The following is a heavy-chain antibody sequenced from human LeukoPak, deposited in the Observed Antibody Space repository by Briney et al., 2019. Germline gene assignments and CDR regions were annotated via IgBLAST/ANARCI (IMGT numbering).Heavy chain of an antibody. Sequence: ASVKVSCKASGYTFTGYYMHWVRQAPGQGLEWMGRINPNSGGTNYAQKFQGRVTMTRDTSISTAYMELSRLRSDDTAVYYCARVSNTGIQLWSPIFDYWDQGTLVTVSS. CDR1: GYTFTGYY. CDR2: INPNSGGT. V-gene: IGHV1-2*06. D-gene: IGHD5-18*01. CDR3: ARVSNTGIQLWSPIFDY. J-gene: IGHJ4*02.